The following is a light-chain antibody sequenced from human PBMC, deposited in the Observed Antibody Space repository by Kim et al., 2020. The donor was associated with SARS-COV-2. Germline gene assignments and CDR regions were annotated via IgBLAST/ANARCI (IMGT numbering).Light chain of an antibody. Sequence: ERVLTQSPVTLSVSPGETATLSCRASQTVSSNLAWYQHKPGQAPRLLIYGASTRATGVPARFSGGGSGTEFTLPITSLQSEDYAVYYCQHYYNWPYTFGQGTKLEI. CDR3: QHYYNWPYT. CDR1: QTVSSN. V-gene: IGKV3-15*01. CDR2: GAS. J-gene: IGKJ2*01.